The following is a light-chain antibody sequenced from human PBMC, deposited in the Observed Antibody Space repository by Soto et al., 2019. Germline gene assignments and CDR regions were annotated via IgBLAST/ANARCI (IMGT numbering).Light chain of an antibody. CDR1: QSISNS. CDR3: QQTYSRPIT. V-gene: IGKV1-5*03. J-gene: IGKJ5*01. Sequence: DIQMTQTPSTRSASVGDRVTMTCRASQSISNSLAWYQQKPGKAPKLLIYRASALQSGVPSRFSGSGSGTEFTLTITSPQPEDSATYYCQQTYSRPITFGQGARLEIK. CDR2: RAS.